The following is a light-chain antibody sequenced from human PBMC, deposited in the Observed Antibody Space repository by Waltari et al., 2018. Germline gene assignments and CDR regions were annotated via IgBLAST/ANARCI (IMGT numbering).Light chain of an antibody. J-gene: IGKJ2*01. CDR2: DAS. CDR3: QQRTTWPYT. CDR1: QSISSY. Sequence: EIVLTQSPATLSLSPGERATLSCRASQSISSYLTWYQQKPGQAPRLLMYDASDRAPGIPARFSGSGSGTDFTLTISSLEPEDFATYYCQQRTTWPYTFGQGTKLEIK. V-gene: IGKV3-11*01.